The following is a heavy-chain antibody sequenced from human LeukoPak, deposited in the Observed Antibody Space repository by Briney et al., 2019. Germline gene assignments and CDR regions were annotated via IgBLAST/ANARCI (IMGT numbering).Heavy chain of an antibody. CDR1: GFTFSSYW. CDR3: AKILGDFWSGYSPFDY. J-gene: IGHJ4*02. D-gene: IGHD3-3*01. V-gene: IGHV3-74*01. Sequence: GGSLRLSCAVSGFTFSSYWMHWVRQTPGKGLVWVSRINTDGSRTNNADSVKGRFTISRDNAKNILYLQMNSLRAEDTAVYYCAKILGDFWSGYSPFDYWGQGTLVTVSS. CDR2: INTDGSRT.